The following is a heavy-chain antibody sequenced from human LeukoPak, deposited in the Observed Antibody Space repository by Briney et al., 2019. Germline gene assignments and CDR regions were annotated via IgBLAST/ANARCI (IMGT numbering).Heavy chain of an antibody. Sequence: GGSLRLSCPASGFTFSSYAMSWVRQPPGKGLDGVSAISGSGGSTYYADSVKGRFTISRDNSKNTLYLQMNSLRAEDTAVYYCAKDRNDILTGDFDYWGQGTLVTVSS. CDR1: GFTFSSYA. CDR3: AKDRNDILTGDFDY. D-gene: IGHD3-9*01. V-gene: IGHV3-23*01. CDR2: ISGSGGST. J-gene: IGHJ4*02.